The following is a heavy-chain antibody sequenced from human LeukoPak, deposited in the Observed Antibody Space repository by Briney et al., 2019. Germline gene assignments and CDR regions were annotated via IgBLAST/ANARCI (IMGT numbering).Heavy chain of an antibody. V-gene: IGHV4-59*08. CDR1: GGTISSYY. CDR3: ARISRTIFYAFDI. Sequence: SETLSLTCTVSGGTISSYYWSWIRQPPGKGLEWIGYIYDSGSTNYNPSLKSRVTISVDTSKNQFSLKLSSVTAADTAVYYCARISRTIFYAFDIWGQGTVVTVSS. J-gene: IGHJ3*02. D-gene: IGHD3-10*02. CDR2: IYDSGST.